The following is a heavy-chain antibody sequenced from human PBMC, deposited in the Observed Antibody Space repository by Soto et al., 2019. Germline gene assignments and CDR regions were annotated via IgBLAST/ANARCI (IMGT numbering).Heavy chain of an antibody. CDR3: AREAA. J-gene: IGHJ5*02. Sequence: SETLSLTCTVSVGSVSSGSYYWTWIRQPPGKGLEWIGYIYSSGSTNYNPSLKSRVTISVDTSKNQFSLKLSSVTAADTAVYYCAREAAWGQGTLVTVSS. CDR2: IYSSGST. V-gene: IGHV4-61*01. CDR1: VGSVSSGSYY.